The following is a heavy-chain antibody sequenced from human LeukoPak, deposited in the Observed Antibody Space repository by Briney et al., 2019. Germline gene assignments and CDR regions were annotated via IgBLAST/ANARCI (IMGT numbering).Heavy chain of an antibody. CDR1: GFTFSSCT. J-gene: IGHJ3*01. CDR3: ASQDGYES. V-gene: IGHV3-21*01. D-gene: IGHD5-24*01. Sequence: PGGSLRLSCAASGFTFSSCTLNWVRQAPGKGLEWVSSISSTGTYIYYADSVKGRFTISRDNAKNSLYLQMNSLRADDTAVYYCASQDGYESWGQGTMVTVSS. CDR2: ISSTGTYI.